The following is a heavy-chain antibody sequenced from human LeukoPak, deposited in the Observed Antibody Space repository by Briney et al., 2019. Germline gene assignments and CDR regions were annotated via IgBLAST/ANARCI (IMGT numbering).Heavy chain of an antibody. CDR3: TTDYLHTAMVISPPFDY. J-gene: IGHJ4*02. D-gene: IGHD5-18*01. Sequence: GGSLRLSCAASGFTFSSYAISWVRQAPGKGLEWVSVISGSGGSTNYADSVKGRFTISRDNSKNTLYLQMNSLRAEDTAVYYCTTDYLHTAMVISPPFDYWGQGTLVTVSS. CDR2: ISGSGGST. CDR1: GFTFSSYA. V-gene: IGHV3-23*01.